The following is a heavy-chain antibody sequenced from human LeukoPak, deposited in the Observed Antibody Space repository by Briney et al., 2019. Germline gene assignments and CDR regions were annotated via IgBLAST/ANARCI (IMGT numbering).Heavy chain of an antibody. J-gene: IGHJ6*04. D-gene: IGHD3-10*01. CDR1: GYTFTSYG. V-gene: IGHV1-18*04. CDR3: ARDRYMVPGYYYGSGSKNGMDV. CDR2: ISAYNGNT. Sequence: GASVKVSCKASGYTFTSYGTSWVRQAPGQGLEWMGWISAYNGNTNYAQKLQGRVTMTTDTSTSTAYMELRSLRSDDTAVYYCARDRYMVPGYYYGSGSKNGMDVRGKGTTVTVSS.